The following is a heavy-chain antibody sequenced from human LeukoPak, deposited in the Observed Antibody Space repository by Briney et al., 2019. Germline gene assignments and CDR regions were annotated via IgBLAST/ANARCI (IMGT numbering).Heavy chain of an antibody. CDR2: VNPRGST. J-gene: IGHJ3*02. CDR1: GGSFSNY. Sequence: SETLSLTCTVSGGSFSNYWNWIRQSPGKGLEWIGEVNPRGSTNYNPSLGSRVTMSTDTSKKQFSLRLTSVTAADTAVYYCEALEEDTFDIWGQGTMVTVSS. D-gene: IGHD5-24*01. V-gene: IGHV4-34*01. CDR3: EALEEDTFDI.